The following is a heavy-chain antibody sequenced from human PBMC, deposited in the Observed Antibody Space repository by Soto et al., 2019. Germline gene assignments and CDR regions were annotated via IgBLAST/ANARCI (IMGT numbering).Heavy chain of an antibody. J-gene: IGHJ6*02. CDR2: ISCSGGST. CDR1: GFTFSSYA. CDR3: AKSGGPAWHYDISNTKDYYYYGMDV. V-gene: IGHV3-23*01. Sequence: EVQLLESGGGLVQPGGSLRLSCAASGFTFSSYAMRWVRQAPGKGLEWVSAISCSGGSTYYADSVKGRFTISRDNSKNKLYLQMNSLRAEDTAVYYCAKSGGPAWHYDISNTKDYYYYGMDVWGQGTTVTVSS. D-gene: IGHD3-9*01.